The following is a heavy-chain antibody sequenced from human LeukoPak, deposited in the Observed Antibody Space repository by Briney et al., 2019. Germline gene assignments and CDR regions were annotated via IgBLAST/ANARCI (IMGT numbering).Heavy chain of an antibody. D-gene: IGHD6-6*01. J-gene: IGHJ6*02. CDR3: ARGKRIAARPVRSYGMDV. V-gene: IGHV4-39*01. Sequence: KPSETLSLTCTVSGCSISSSSYYWGWIRQPPGKGLEWIGSIYYSGSTYYNPSLKSRVTISVDTSKNQFSLKLSSVTAADTAVYYCARGKRIAARPVRSYGMDVWGQGTTVTVSS. CDR2: IYYSGST. CDR1: GCSISSSSYY.